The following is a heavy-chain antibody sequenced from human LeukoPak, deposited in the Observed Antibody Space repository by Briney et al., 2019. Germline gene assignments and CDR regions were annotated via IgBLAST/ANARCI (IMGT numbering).Heavy chain of an antibody. V-gene: IGHV4-34*01. CDR2: INHSGST. Sequence: SETLSLTCAVYGGSFSGYYWSWIRQPPGKGLEWIGEINHSGSTNYNPSLKSRVTISVDTSKNQFSLKLSSVTAADTAVYYCAREGGTWFDTWGQGTLVTVSS. D-gene: IGHD2-15*01. CDR3: AREGGTWFDT. CDR1: GGSFSGYY. J-gene: IGHJ5*02.